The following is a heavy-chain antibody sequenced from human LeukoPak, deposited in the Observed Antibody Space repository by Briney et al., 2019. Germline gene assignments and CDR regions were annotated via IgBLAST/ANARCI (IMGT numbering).Heavy chain of an antibody. CDR1: GYTFTSYD. CDR2: MNPNSGNT. D-gene: IGHD3-3*01. V-gene: IGHV1-8*01. J-gene: IGHJ3*02. CDR3: ARGIFDFWSGYHHDAFDI. Sequence: ASVKVSCKASGYTFTSYDINWVRQAPGQGLEWMGWMNPNSGNTGYAQKFQGRVTMTRNTSISTAYMELSSLRSEDTAVYYCARGIFDFWSGYHHDAFDIWGQGTMVTVSS.